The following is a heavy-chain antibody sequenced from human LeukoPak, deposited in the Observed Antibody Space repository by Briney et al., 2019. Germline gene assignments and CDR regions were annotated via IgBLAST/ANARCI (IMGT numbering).Heavy chain of an antibody. CDR3: ARGGVDRYSSGWQRRSNWFDP. CDR1: GGSISSGGYS. V-gene: IGHV4-30-4*07. J-gene: IGHJ5*02. Sequence: PSETLSLTCAVSGGSISSGGYSWSWIRQPPGKGLEWIGYIYYSGSTYYNPSLKSRVTISVDTSKNRFSLKLSSVTAADTAVYYCARGGVDRYSSGWQRRSNWFDPWGQGTLVTVSS. D-gene: IGHD6-19*01. CDR2: IYYSGST.